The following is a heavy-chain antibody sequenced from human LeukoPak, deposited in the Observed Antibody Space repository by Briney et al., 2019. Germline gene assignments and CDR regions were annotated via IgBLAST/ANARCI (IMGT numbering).Heavy chain of an antibody. V-gene: IGHV3-23*01. CDR1: GFTFSSCA. J-gene: IGHJ6*02. CDR2: ISGSGSTT. Sequence: GGSLRLSCAASGFTFSSCAMSWVRQAPGKGLEWVSGISGSGSTTYYADSVKGRFTISRDNSKNTLYLQMSSLRAEDTAVYYCAKAYYDSGSYHNYYYYAMDVWGQGTTVTVSS. CDR3: AKAYYDSGSYHNYYYYAMDV. D-gene: IGHD3-10*01.